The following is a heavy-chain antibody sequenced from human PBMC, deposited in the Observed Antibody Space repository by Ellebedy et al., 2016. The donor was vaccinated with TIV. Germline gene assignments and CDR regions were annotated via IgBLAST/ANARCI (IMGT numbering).Heavy chain of an antibody. J-gene: IGHJ3*02. CDR1: GGSISSYY. D-gene: IGHD6-19*01. CDR3: ARDYSSGWSEGAFDI. V-gene: IGHV4-59*12. CDR2: IYYSGST. Sequence: MPSETLSLTCTVSGGSISSYYWSWIRQPPGKGLEWIGYIYYSGSTNYNPSLKSRVTISVDTSKNQFSLKLSSVTAADTAVYYCARDYSSGWSEGAFDIWGQGTMVTVSS.